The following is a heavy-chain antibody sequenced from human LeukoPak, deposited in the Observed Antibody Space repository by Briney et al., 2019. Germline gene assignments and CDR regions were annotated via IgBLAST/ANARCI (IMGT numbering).Heavy chain of an antibody. CDR2: IKSKTDGGTT. V-gene: IGHV3-15*01. CDR3: TPGRFDDFWSGYYGERWFDP. D-gene: IGHD3-3*01. J-gene: IGHJ5*02. CDR1: GFTFSNAW. Sequence: GGSLRLSCAASGFTFSNAWMSWVRQAPGKGLEWVGRIKSKTDGGTTDYAAPVKGRFTISRDDSKNTLYLQMNSLKTEDTAVYYCTPGRFDDFWSGYYGERWFDPWGQGTLVTVSS.